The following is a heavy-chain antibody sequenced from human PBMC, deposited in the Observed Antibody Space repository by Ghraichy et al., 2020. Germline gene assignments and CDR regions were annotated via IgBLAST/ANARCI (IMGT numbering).Heavy chain of an antibody. Sequence: SETLSLTCTVSGGSISSSSYYWGWIRQPPGKGLEWIGSIYYSGSTYYNPSLKSRVTISVDTSKNQFSLKLSSVTAADTAVYYCASQWLSGAFDIWGQGTMVTVSS. CDR2: IYYSGST. CDR3: ASQWLSGAFDI. D-gene: IGHD3-22*01. J-gene: IGHJ3*02. V-gene: IGHV4-39*01. CDR1: GGSISSSSYY.